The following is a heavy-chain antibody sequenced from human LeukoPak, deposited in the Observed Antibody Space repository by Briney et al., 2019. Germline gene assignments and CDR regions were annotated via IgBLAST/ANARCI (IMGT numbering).Heavy chain of an antibody. CDR2: ISSSGSTI. D-gene: IGHD3-22*01. CDR1: GFTFSSYE. J-gene: IGHJ4*02. CDR3: AREVYYYDSSGFYYSGGFGY. Sequence: GGSLRLSCAASGFTFSSYEMNWVRQAPGKGLEWVSYISSSGSTIYYADSVKGRFTISRDNAKNSLYLQMNSLRAEDTAVYYCAREVYYYDSSGFYYSGGFGYWGQGTLLTVSS. V-gene: IGHV3-48*03.